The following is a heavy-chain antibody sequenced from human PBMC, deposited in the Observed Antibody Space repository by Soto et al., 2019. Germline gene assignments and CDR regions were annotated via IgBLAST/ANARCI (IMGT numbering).Heavy chain of an antibody. Sequence: PSVKVSCKASGYTFTIYYMHWVRQAPGQGLEWMGWINPNSGGTNYAQKFQGRVTMTRDTSISTAYMELSRLRSDDTAVYYCARVELSSVWPNFEYYLVYWGKGTLVIVSS. J-gene: IGHJ4*02. CDR2: INPNSGGT. D-gene: IGHD6-19*01. V-gene: IGHV1-2*02. CDR1: GYTFTIYY. CDR3: ARVELSSVWPNFEYYLVY.